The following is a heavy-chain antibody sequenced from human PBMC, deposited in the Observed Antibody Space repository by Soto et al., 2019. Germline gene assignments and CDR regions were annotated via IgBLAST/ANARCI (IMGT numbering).Heavy chain of an antibody. CDR3: ARGVGNNWNTPNY. V-gene: IGHV1-69*13. CDR1: GGTFSSYA. Sequence: WASVKVSCKASGGTFSSYAISWVRQAPGQGLEWMGGIIPIFGTANYAQKFQGRVTITADESTSTAYMELSSLRSEDTAVYYCARGVGNNWNTPNYWGQGTLVTVSS. J-gene: IGHJ4*02. CDR2: IIPIFGTA. D-gene: IGHD1-20*01.